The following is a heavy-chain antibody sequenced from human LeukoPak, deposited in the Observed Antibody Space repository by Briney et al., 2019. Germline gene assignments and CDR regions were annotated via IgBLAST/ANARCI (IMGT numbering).Heavy chain of an antibody. CDR3: ARDPGIAGALPLNAFDI. V-gene: IGHV4-59*01. D-gene: IGHD1-26*01. J-gene: IGHJ3*02. CDR1: GGSISSYY. Sequence: PSETLSLTCTVSGGSISSYYWSWIRQPPGKGLEWIGYIYYSGSTNHDPSLKSRVTISLDTSKNQFSLKLTSVTAADTAVYYCARDPGIAGALPLNAFDIWGQGTMVTVSS. CDR2: IYYSGST.